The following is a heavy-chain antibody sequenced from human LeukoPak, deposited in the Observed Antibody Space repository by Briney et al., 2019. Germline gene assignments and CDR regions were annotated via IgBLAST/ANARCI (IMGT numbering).Heavy chain of an antibody. V-gene: IGHV3-21*01. J-gene: IGHJ4*02. CDR2: ISSSSSYI. CDR3: ARDERGYSYGFCDY. Sequence: GGSLRLSCAASGFTFSSYSMNWVRQAPGKGLEWVSSISSSSSYIYYADSVKGRFTISRDNAKNSLYLQMNSLRAEDTAVYYCARDERGYSYGFCDYWGQGALVTVSS. CDR1: GFTFSSYS. D-gene: IGHD5-18*01.